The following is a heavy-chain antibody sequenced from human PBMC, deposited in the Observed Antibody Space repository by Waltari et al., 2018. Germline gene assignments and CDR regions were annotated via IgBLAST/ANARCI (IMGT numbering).Heavy chain of an antibody. Sequence: QLQLQESGPGLVKPSETLSLTCTVSGGSISSSSYYWGWIRQPPGKGLEWIGSLYYSGITYYNPSLKSRVTISVDTSKNQVSLKLSSVTAADPAVYYCARGVVVVPAATTTEYFQHWGQGTLVTVSS. D-gene: IGHD2-2*01. CDR3: ARGVVVVPAATTTEYFQH. CDR2: LYYSGIT. V-gene: IGHV4-39*07. J-gene: IGHJ1*01. CDR1: GGSISSSSYY.